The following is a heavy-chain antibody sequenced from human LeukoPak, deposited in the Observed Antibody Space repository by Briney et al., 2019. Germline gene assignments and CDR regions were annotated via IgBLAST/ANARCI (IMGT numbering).Heavy chain of an antibody. Sequence: GASVKVSCKASGYTFTGYYMHWVRQAPGQGLEWMGWINPNSGGTNYAQKFQGRVTMTRDTSISTAYMELSRLRSDDMAVYYCAIHVDTAMATGYWGQGTLVTVSS. CDR1: GYTFTGYY. J-gene: IGHJ4*02. V-gene: IGHV1-2*02. CDR3: AIHVDTAMATGY. CDR2: INPNSGGT. D-gene: IGHD5-18*01.